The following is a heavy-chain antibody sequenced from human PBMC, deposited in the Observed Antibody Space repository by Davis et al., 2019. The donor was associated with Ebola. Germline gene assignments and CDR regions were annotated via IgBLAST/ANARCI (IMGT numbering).Heavy chain of an antibody. Sequence: GESLKISCAASGFTFSSYAMSWVRQAPGKGLEWVSAISGSGGSTYYADSVKGRFTISRDTSKNTLYLQMNGLRAEDTDVYYCAKDRDIVVVPAAIGGVGINYYHGMDVWGQGTTVTVSS. CDR1: GFTFSSYA. CDR2: ISGSGGST. CDR3: AKDRDIVVVPAAIGGVGINYYHGMDV. J-gene: IGHJ6*02. V-gene: IGHV3-23*01. D-gene: IGHD2-2*02.